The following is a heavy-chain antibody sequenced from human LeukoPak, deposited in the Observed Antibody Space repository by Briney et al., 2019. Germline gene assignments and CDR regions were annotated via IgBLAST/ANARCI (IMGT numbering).Heavy chain of an antibody. CDR2: FDPEDGET. D-gene: IGHD3-10*01. V-gene: IGHV1-24*01. J-gene: IGHJ4*02. CDR3: ATEYYGSGSYYPAGGFDY. CDR1: GGTFSSYA. Sequence: ASVKVSCKASGGTFSSYAISWVRQAPGQGLEWMGGFDPEDGETIYAQKFQGRVTMTEDTSTDTAYMELSSLRSEDTAVYYCATEYYGSGSYYPAGGFDYWGQGTLVTVSS.